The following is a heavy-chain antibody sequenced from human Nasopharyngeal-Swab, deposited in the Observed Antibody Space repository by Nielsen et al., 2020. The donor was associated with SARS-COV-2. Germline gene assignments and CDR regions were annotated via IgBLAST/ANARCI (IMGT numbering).Heavy chain of an antibody. J-gene: IGHJ5*02. Sequence: SETLSLTCTVSGVSISSSYWSWIRQPPGKGLEWIGYIYYSGSTNYNPSLKSRVTISVDTSKNQFSLKLSSVTAADTAVYYCARGVQSLYCSGGSCYFGGFDPWGQGTLVTVSS. CDR1: GVSISSSY. CDR3: ARGVQSLYCSGGSCYFGGFDP. CDR2: IYYSGST. V-gene: IGHV4-59*01. D-gene: IGHD2-15*01.